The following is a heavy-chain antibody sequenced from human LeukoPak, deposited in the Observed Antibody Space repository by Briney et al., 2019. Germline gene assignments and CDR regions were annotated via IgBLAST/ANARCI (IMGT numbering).Heavy chain of an antibody. CDR1: GYTFTSYG. V-gene: IGHV1-18*01. D-gene: IGHD1-7*01. CDR3: ARTLVKLELILIDY. Sequence: ASVKVSCKASGYTFTSYGISWVRQAPGQGLEWMGWISVYNGRTNYAQKFQGRVTMTTDTSTNTVYMELRSLRSDDTAVYYCARTLVKLELILIDYWGQGTLVTVSS. J-gene: IGHJ4*02. CDR2: ISVYNGRT.